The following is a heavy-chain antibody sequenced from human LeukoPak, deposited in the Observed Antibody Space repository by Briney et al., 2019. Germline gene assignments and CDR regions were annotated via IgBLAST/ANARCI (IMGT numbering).Heavy chain of an antibody. CDR3: TRVYGNWGTFDA. CDR1: GDTFSSHG. D-gene: IGHD7-27*01. V-gene: IGHV3-33*01. Sequence: GGSLRLSCAASGDTFSSHGIHWVRQAPGKGLEWVSVIWYDGSKKYYSDSVKGRFTVSRDNSKNMVYLEMNSLRVEDTAVYYCTRVYGNWGTFDAWGQGTLVTVSS. CDR2: IWYDGSKK. J-gene: IGHJ4*02.